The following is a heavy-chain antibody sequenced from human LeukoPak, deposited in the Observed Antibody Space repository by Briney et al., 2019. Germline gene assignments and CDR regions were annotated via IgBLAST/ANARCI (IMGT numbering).Heavy chain of an antibody. D-gene: IGHD6-19*01. V-gene: IGHV3-48*03. J-gene: IGHJ6*03. Sequence: PGGSLRLSCAASGFTFSSYEMNWVRQAPGKGLEWVSYISSSGSTKYYADSVRGRLTISRDNAKNSLSLQMNSLRAADTDVYYCARVPYRGRGWLGDYYYYYMDVWGKGTTVTVSS. CDR1: GFTFSSYE. CDR2: ISSSGSTK. CDR3: ARVPYRGRGWLGDYYYYYMDV.